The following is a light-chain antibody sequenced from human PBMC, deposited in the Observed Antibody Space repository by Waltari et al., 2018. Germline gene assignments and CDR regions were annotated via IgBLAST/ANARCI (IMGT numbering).Light chain of an antibody. CDR3: MQALQTPRT. CDR1: HSLLHSNGYNY. Sequence: DIVMTQSPLSLPVYPGEPASISCRSSHSLLHSNGYNYLDWYLQKPGHSPQLLIYLGSNRASGVPDRFSGSGSGTDFTLKISRVEAEDVGVYYCMQALQTPRTFGQGTKVEIK. V-gene: IGKV2-28*01. CDR2: LGS. J-gene: IGKJ1*01.